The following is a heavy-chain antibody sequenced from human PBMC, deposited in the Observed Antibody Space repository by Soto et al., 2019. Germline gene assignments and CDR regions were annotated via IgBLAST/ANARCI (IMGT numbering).Heavy chain of an antibody. V-gene: IGHV1-8*02. D-gene: IGHD1-20*01. CDR1: GYNFNTYD. Sequence: QVQLVQSGAEVEKPGASVKVSCQASGYNFNTYDINWVRQATGQGLEWMGWMSPSSGNTGYAQKFQGRVTMTRDTSVSTAYMELNCLTSDDTAVYYCARGITQGYDYWGQGTPVTVSS. CDR3: ARGITQGYDY. CDR2: MSPSSGNT. J-gene: IGHJ4*02.